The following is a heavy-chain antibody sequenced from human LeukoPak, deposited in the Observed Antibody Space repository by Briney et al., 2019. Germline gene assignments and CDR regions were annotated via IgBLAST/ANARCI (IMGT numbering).Heavy chain of an antibody. CDR1: GGSISGYY. CDR3: ARGARSVPNFNWFDP. CDR2: IHYSGTT. J-gene: IGHJ5*02. D-gene: IGHD1-1*01. V-gene: IGHV4-59*08. Sequence: SETLSLTCTVSGGSISGYYWHWIRQPPGKGLEWLAYIHYSGTTNYSPSLTSRVTVSVDTSKNQFSLSLSSVTAADTAVYYCARGARSVPNFNWFDPWGQGTLVTVSS.